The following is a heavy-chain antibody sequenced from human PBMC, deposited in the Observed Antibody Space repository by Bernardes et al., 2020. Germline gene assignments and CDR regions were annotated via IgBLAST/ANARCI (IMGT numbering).Heavy chain of an antibody. Sequence: GGSLSLSCAASGFTFSSYSMNWVRQAPGPGLEWVSSISRSSSYIYYADSVKGRFTISRDNAKNSLYLQMNSLRAEDTAVYYCARDADDTSIAAVDYLGQGTLVTVSS. CDR2: ISRSSSYI. CDR1: GFTFSSYS. V-gene: IGHV3-21*01. CDR3: ARDADDTSIAAVDY. D-gene: IGHD6-6*01. J-gene: IGHJ4*02.